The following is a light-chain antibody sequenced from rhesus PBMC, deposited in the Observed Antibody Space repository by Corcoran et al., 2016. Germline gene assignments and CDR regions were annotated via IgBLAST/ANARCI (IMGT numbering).Light chain of an antibody. CDR2: GAS. Sequence: DIQMTQSPSSLSASVGDRVTITCRASQDISTDLARYQQKPGKTPKFLIYGASTLETGFPSRFSGRGSGTDFTLTISSLQSEDFATYSCQHYYSPPFTFGPGTNLDIK. V-gene: IGKV1-25*01. CDR3: QHYYSPPFT. J-gene: IGKJ3*01. CDR1: QDISTD.